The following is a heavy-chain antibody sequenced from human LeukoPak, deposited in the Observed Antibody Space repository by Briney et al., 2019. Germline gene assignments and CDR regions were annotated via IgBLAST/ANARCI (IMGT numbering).Heavy chain of an antibody. CDR2: INTGNGDT. J-gene: IGHJ4*02. CDR3: ARDMGSGSLHY. V-gene: IGHV1-3*04. Sequence: ASVKVSCKASGYTFTTYAIHWVRQAPGQRLEWLGWINTGNGDTRYSQTFQRRVTITRDTSASTAYMELSSLRPEDTAMYYCARDMGSGSLHYWGQGTLVTVSS. D-gene: IGHD1-26*01. CDR1: GYTFTTYA.